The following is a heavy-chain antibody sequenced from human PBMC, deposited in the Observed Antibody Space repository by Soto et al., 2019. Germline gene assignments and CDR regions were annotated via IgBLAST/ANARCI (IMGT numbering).Heavy chain of an antibody. V-gene: IGHV1-18*01. J-gene: IGHJ4*02. CDR1: GYTFTNYV. CDR2: ISPLKGNT. D-gene: IGHD5-12*01. Sequence: QVQLIQSAGEVKKPGASVKVSCKASGYTFTNYVIHWIRQAPGQGLEWMAWISPLKGNTNYAQKVQGRVTVTTDTSTNTVYMHLSGLRSDDTALYFCARSGEHPFDYWGQGSLVTVS. CDR3: ARSGEHPFDY.